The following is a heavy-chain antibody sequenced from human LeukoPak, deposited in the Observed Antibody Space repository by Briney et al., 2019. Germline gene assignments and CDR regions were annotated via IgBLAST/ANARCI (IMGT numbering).Heavy chain of an antibody. CDR2: ISGSGNTI. D-gene: IGHD3-22*01. Sequence: GGSLRLSCAASGFTSSDYYMSWIRQAPGKGLEWISSISGSGNTIYYADSAMGRFTISRDNAKNSLYLLMNSLTAEDTAVYYCARDRSGGTYYYDSSGYSFWGQGTLVTVSS. V-gene: IGHV3-11*01. CDR1: GFTSSDYY. J-gene: IGHJ4*02. CDR3: ARDRSGGTYYYDSSGYSF.